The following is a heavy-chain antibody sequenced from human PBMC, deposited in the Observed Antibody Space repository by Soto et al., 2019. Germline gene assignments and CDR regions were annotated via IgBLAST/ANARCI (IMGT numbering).Heavy chain of an antibody. CDR2: ISYDGSNK. CDR1: GFTFSSYA. D-gene: IGHD4-17*01. J-gene: IGHJ5*02. CDR3: ARGTLTIDWFDP. V-gene: IGHV3-30-3*01. Sequence: QVQLVESGGGVVQPGRSLRLSCAASGFTFSSYAMHWVRQAPGKGLEWVAVISYDGSNKYYADSVKGRFTIPRDNSKNTLYLQMNSLRAEDTAVYYCARGTLTIDWFDPWGQGTLVTVSS.